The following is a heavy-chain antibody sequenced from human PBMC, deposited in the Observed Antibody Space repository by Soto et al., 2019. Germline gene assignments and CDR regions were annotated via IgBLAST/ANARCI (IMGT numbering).Heavy chain of an antibody. V-gene: IGHV3-21*01. Sequence: GGSLRLSCTVSGFAFNNYGINWVRQAPGKGLEWVSSISKSDYTYYSDSVKGRFAISRDNAKSSVSLQMNTLRVEDTAVYFCARDRGYSSYDYWGLGTLVTVSS. CDR3: ARDRGYSSYDY. CDR1: GFAFNNYG. J-gene: IGHJ4*02. D-gene: IGHD5-18*01. CDR2: ISKSDYT.